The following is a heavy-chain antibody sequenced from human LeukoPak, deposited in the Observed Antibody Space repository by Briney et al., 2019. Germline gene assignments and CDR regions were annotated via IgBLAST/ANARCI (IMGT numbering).Heavy chain of an antibody. CDR3: AKMTGDFDY. D-gene: IGHD3-9*01. CDR2: ISWNSGSI. V-gene: IGHV3-9*01. J-gene: IGHJ4*02. CDR1: GFTFDDYA. Sequence: PGRSLRLSCAASGFTFDDYAMHWVRQAPGKGLEWVSGISWNSGSIGYADSVKGRFTISRDNAKNSLYLQMNSLRAEDTALYYCAKMTGDFDYWGQGTLGTVSS.